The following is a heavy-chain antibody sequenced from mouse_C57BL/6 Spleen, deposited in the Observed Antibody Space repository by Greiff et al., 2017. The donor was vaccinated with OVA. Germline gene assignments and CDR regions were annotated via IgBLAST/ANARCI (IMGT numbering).Heavy chain of an antibody. V-gene: IGHV1-26*01. D-gene: IGHD1-1*01. CDR2: INPNNGGT. J-gene: IGHJ4*01. CDR1: GYTFTDYY. Sequence: VQLQQSGPELVKPGASVKISCKASGYTFTDYYMNWVKQSHGKSLEWIGDINPNNGGTSYNQKFKGKATLTVDKSSSTAYMELRSLTSEDSAVYYCARWITTVVADAMDYWGQGTSVTVSS. CDR3: ARWITTVVADAMDY.